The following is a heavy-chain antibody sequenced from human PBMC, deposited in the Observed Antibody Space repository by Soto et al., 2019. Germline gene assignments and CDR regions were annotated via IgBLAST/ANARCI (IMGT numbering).Heavy chain of an antibody. Sequence: GGSLRLSCAASGFTFSSYSMNWVRQAPGKGLEWVSSISSSSSYIYYADSVKGRFTISRDNAKNSLYLQMNSLRAEDTAVYYCARGPLVAAAVWFDPWGQGTLVTVSS. V-gene: IGHV3-21*01. CDR3: ARGPLVAAAVWFDP. J-gene: IGHJ5*02. CDR1: GFTFSSYS. CDR2: ISSSSSYI. D-gene: IGHD6-13*01.